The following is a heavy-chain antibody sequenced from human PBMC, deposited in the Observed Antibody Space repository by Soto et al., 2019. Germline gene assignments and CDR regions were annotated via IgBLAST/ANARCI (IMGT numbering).Heavy chain of an antibody. Sequence: EVQLLESGGGLVQPGESLRLSCAASGFTFSSYAMSWVRQAPGKGLEWVSVISGSDDSTYYADSVKGRFTISRDNSKNTLYLQMTSLRAEDTAVYYGAKRSSSSTFNYWGQGTLVTVSS. J-gene: IGHJ4*02. CDR1: GFTFSSYA. CDR3: AKRSSSSTFNY. CDR2: ISGSDDST. D-gene: IGHD6-6*01. V-gene: IGHV3-23*01.